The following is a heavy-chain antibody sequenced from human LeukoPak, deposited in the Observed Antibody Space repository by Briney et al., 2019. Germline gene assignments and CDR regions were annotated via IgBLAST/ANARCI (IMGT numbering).Heavy chain of an antibody. CDR2: IIPIFGTA. CDR3: ARVKDYGGNSVGFDY. Sequence: SVKVSCTASGGTFSSYAISWVRQAPGQGLEWMGGIIPIFGTANYAQKFQGRVTITADESTSTAYMELSSLRSGDTAVYYCARVKDYGGNSVGFDYWGQGTLVTVSS. D-gene: IGHD4-23*01. J-gene: IGHJ4*02. CDR1: GGTFSSYA. V-gene: IGHV1-69*01.